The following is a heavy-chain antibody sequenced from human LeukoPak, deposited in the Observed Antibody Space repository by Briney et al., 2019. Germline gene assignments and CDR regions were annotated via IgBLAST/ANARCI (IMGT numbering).Heavy chain of an antibody. CDR2: MNPNSGNT. J-gene: IGHJ6*02. Sequence: GASVKVSCKASGYTFTSYDINWVRQATGQGLEWMGWMNPNSGNTGYAQKFQGRVTMTRNTSISTAYMELSSLRSEDTAVYYCARAPARLKRNLDYYYGMDVWGQGTTVTVSS. D-gene: IGHD1-14*01. V-gene: IGHV1-8*01. CDR1: GYTFTSYD. CDR3: ARAPARLKRNLDYYYGMDV.